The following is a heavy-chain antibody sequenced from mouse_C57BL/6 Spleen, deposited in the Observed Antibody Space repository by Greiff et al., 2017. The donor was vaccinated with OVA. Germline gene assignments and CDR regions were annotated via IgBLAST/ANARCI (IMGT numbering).Heavy chain of an antibody. CDR3: AVGGVVAPYYYAMDY. J-gene: IGHJ4*01. CDR2: IYPGSGNN. Sequence: VKLVESGAELVRPGASVKLSCKASGYTFTDYDINWVKQRPGQGLEWIARIYPGSGNNYYNEKFKGKATLTAEKTSSTAYMQLSSLTSEDSAVSFCAVGGVVAPYYYAMDYWGQGTSVTVSS. D-gene: IGHD1-1*01. CDR1: GYTFTDYD. V-gene: IGHV1-76*01.